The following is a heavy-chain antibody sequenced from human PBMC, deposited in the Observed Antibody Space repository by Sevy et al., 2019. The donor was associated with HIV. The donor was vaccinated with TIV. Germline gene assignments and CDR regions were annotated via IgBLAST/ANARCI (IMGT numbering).Heavy chain of an antibody. D-gene: IGHD3-10*01. CDR3: ARPYGSGSWEAFDI. Sequence: GGSLRLSCAASGFTFSTYTMNWVRQAPGKGLQWVSSISSSSNYIYYADSVKGRFTISRDNAKNSLYLQMNGLGAEDTAVYYCARPYGSGSWEAFDIWGQGTMVTVSS. CDR1: GFTFSTYT. CDR2: ISSSSNYI. V-gene: IGHV3-21*01. J-gene: IGHJ3*02.